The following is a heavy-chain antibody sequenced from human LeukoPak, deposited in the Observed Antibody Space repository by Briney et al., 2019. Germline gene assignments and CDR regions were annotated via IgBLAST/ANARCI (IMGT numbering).Heavy chain of an antibody. D-gene: IGHD3-22*01. CDR2: INPSGGST. CDR1: GYTFTSYY. Sequence: ASVKVSCKASGYTFTSYYMPWVRQAPGQGLEWMGIINPSGGSTSYAQKFQGRVTMTRDTATTTVYLELSSLRSEDTAVYYCARHRRDYDSSGSFFDYWGQGTLVTVSS. CDR3: ARHRRDYDSSGSFFDY. V-gene: IGHV1-46*01. J-gene: IGHJ4*02.